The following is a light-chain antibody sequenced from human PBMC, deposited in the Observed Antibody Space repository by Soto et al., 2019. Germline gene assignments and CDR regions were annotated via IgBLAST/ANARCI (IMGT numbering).Light chain of an antibody. V-gene: IGKV3-15*01. CDR3: QQYNKWPRT. CDR1: QRLSSD. CDR2: GAS. J-gene: IGKJ1*01. Sequence: EIVMTQSPATLSVSPGERATLSCRASQRLSSDLAWYQQIVGQAPRLLIYGASTRATGIPARYSGSGSGTEFNFTNSSLQSEDFAVYYWQQYNKWPRTVGQGAKVDIK.